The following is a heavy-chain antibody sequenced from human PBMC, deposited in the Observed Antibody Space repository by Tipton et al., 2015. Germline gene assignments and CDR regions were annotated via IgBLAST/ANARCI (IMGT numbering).Heavy chain of an antibody. CDR1: GGSISSGGYY. CDR3: ARDTMLRLGELSLSVGSPSWRRSYYYGMDV. Sequence: TLSLTCTVSGGSISSGGYYWSWIRQHPGKGLEWIGYIYYSGSTYFNPSLKSRVTISVDTSNNQFSLKLSSVTAADTAVYYCARDTMLRLGELSLSVGSPSWRRSYYYGMDVWGQGTTVTVSS. J-gene: IGHJ6*02. CDR2: IYYSGST. V-gene: IGHV4-31*03. D-gene: IGHD3-16*02.